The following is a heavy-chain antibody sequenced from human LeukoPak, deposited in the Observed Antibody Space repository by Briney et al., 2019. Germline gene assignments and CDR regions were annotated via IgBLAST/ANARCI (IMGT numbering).Heavy chain of an antibody. CDR2: IGTAGDT. V-gene: IGHV3-13*01. J-gene: IGHJ3*02. CDR1: GFTFSSYD. D-gene: IGHD1-26*01. Sequence: GGSLRLSCAASGFTFSSYDMHWVRHATGKGLEWVSAIGTAGDTYYPGSVKGRLTISRENAKNSLYLQMNSLRAGDTAVYYCARVGADAFDIWGQGTMVTVSS. CDR3: ARVGADAFDI.